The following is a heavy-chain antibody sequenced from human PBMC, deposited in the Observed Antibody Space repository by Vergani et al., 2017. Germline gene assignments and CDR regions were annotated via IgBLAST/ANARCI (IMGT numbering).Heavy chain of an antibody. D-gene: IGHD4-11*01. J-gene: IGHJ6*03. CDR1: GGSFTSYH. CDR3: ARVNTETNCHLYYYYYMDV. Sequence: QVQLQQWGGGLLKPSETLSLTCVVNGGSFTSYHWTWIRQSPGEELEWVGDIDHTGRPDYNPSLKSRLTMSVDKSRNPFSLTLNSVTATDTAIYFCARVNTETNCHLYYYYYMDVWGQGTAVTVS. CDR2: IDHTGRP. V-gene: IGHV4-34*01.